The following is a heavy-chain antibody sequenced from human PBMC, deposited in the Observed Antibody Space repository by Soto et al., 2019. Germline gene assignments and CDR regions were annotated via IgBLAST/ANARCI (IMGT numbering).Heavy chain of an antibody. Sequence: ASVXVSCKASGYTFTSYYMHWVRQAPGQGFELMGIINPSCGSAYYADSVKGRFTISRDNSKNTLYLQMNSLRAEDTAVYYCAKAVGATGYYYYGMDVWGQGTTVTVSS. V-gene: IGHV1-46*04. CDR2: INPSCGSA. J-gene: IGHJ6*02. D-gene: IGHD1-26*01. CDR3: AKAVGATGYYYYGMDV. CDR1: GYTFTSYY.